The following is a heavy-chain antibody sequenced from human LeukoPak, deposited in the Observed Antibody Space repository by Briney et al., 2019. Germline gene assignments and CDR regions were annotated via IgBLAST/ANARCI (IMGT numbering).Heavy chain of an antibody. CDR3: ARDVVFYYFDSSGYFGAFDI. D-gene: IGHD3-22*01. J-gene: IGHJ3*02. Sequence: PGGSLRLSCAASGFTFSSYSMNWVRQAPGKGLEWVSYISSSSSTIYYADSVKGRFTISRDNAKNSLYLQMNNLRAEDTAVYYCARDVVFYYFDSSGYFGAFDIWGQGTMVTVSS. V-gene: IGHV3-48*04. CDR2: ISSSSSTI. CDR1: GFTFSSYS.